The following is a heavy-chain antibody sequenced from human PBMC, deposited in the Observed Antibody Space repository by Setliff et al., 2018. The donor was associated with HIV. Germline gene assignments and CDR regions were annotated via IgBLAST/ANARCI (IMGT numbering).Heavy chain of an antibody. V-gene: IGHV4-39*07. CDR3: ARARGPPLPVLDL. D-gene: IGHD3-10*01. CDR1: GGSISGSNYY. CDR2: LYYTGST. J-gene: IGHJ5*02. Sequence: PSETLSLTCTVSGGSISGSNYYWGWIRQPPGKGLEWIGSLYYTGSTYYSTSLKSRVTLSVDTSKNSFSLNLTSVTAADTAVYFCARARGPPLPVLDLWGQGTLVTVSS.